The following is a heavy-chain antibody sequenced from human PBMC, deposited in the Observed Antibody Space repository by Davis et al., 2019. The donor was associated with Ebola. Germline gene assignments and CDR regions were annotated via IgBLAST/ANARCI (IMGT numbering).Heavy chain of an antibody. D-gene: IGHD5-12*01. V-gene: IGHV3-43*01. CDR3: ARDRGYDLDYFDY. Sequence: GGSLRLSCAASGFTFDDYTMHWVRQAPGKGLEWVSLISWDGGSTYYADSVKGRFTISRDNSKNSLYLQMNSLRVEDTAVYYCARDRGYDLDYFDYWGQGTLVTVSS. J-gene: IGHJ4*02. CDR2: ISWDGGST. CDR1: GFTFDDYT.